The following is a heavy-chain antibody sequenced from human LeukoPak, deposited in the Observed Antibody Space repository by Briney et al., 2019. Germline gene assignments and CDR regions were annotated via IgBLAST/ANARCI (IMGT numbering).Heavy chain of an antibody. Sequence: SVTLSFTASVGTFTNYPIIWVRQAPGRGLEWLGGIIPIYGTANYALMFQGRITLTAHEFTATAYMELRSLTSDDTAMYFCATHTGGYNYWWFDIWGQGTLASVSS. J-gene: IGHJ5*02. V-gene: IGHV1-69*01. CDR1: VGTFTNYP. CDR3: ATHTGGYNYWWFDI. D-gene: IGHD5-24*01. CDR2: IIPIYGTA.